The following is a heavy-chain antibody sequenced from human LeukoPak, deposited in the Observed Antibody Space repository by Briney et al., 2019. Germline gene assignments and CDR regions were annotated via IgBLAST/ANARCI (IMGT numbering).Heavy chain of an antibody. CDR1: GGTFSSYA. V-gene: IGHV1-69*05. CDR2: IIPIFGTA. D-gene: IGHD4-11*01. Sequence: SVKVSCKASGGTFSSYAISWVRQATGQGLEWMGGIIPIFGTANYAQKFQGRVTITTDESTSTAYMELSSLRAEDTAVYYCAKVSNSQYYYYYYMDVWGKGTTVTVSS. J-gene: IGHJ6*03. CDR3: AKVSNSQYYYYYYMDV.